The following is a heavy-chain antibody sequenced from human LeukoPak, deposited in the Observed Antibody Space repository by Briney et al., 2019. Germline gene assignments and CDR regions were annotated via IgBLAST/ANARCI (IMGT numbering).Heavy chain of an antibody. CDR3: ARVILRRNYYDSSGYLDY. V-gene: IGHV4-59*01. J-gene: IGHJ4*02. CDR1: GGSISSYY. D-gene: IGHD3-22*01. CDR2: IYYSGST. Sequence: KPSETLSLTCTVSGGSISSYYWSWIRQPPGKGLEWIGYIYYSGSTNYNPSLKSRVTISVDTSKNQFSLELSSVTAADTAVYYCARVILRRNYYDSSGYLDYWGQGTLVTVSS.